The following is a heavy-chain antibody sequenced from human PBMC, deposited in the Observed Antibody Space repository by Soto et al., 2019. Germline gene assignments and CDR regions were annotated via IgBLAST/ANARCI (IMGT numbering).Heavy chain of an antibody. J-gene: IGHJ5*02. D-gene: IGHD2-15*01. CDR2: IYDSENT. CDR1: GGSISSGGYY. Sequence: PSETLSLTCTVSGGSISSGGYYWSWIRQHPGKGLEWIGYIYDSENTYHNPSLKSRVSMSIDTSENQFSLKLSSVTAADTAVYYCARDSSGGRFWFDPWGQGTLVTVSS. CDR3: ARDSSGGRFWFDP. V-gene: IGHV4-31*03.